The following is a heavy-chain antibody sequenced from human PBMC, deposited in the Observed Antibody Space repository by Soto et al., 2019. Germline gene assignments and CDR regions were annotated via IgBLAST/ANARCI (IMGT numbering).Heavy chain of an antibody. CDR2: ISGSGGST. D-gene: IGHD3-10*01. J-gene: IGHJ4*02. V-gene: IGHV3-23*01. CDR1: GFTFSSYA. CDR3: AKGMVRGVISY. Sequence: GGSLRLSCAASGFTFSSYAMSWVRQAPGKGLEWVSAISGSGGSTYYADSVKGRFTISRDNTKNTLYLQMNSLRAEDTAVYYCAKGMVRGVISYWGQGTLVTVSS.